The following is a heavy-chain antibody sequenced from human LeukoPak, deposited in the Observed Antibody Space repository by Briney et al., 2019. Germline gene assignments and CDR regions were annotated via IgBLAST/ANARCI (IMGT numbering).Heavy chain of an antibody. CDR3: ASGLRGYYYDSSGYYYN. CDR1: GFTFSDYY. CDR2: ISSSGSTI. D-gene: IGHD3-22*01. V-gene: IGHV3-11*01. Sequence: GGSLRLSCSASGFTFSDYYMGWIRQAPGKGLEWVSYISSSGSTIYYADSVKGRFTISRDNAKNSLYLQMNSLRAKDTAVYYCASGLRGYYYDSSGYYYNWGQGTLVTVSS. J-gene: IGHJ4*02.